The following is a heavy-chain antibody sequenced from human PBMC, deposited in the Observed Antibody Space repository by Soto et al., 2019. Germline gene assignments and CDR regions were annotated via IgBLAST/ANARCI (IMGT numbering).Heavy chain of an antibody. CDR3: AKDINRMVRGVIGGYNWFDP. J-gene: IGHJ5*02. Sequence: GGSLRLSCAASGFTFSSYAMSWVRQAPGKGLEWVSAISGSGGSTYYADSVKGRFTISRDNSKNTLYLQMNSLRAEDTAVYYCAKDINRMVRGVIGGYNWFDPWGQGTLVTVSS. CDR1: GFTFSSYA. CDR2: ISGSGGST. V-gene: IGHV3-23*01. D-gene: IGHD3-10*01.